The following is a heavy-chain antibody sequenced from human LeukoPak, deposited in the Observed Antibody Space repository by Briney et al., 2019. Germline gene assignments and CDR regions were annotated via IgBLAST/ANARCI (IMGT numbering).Heavy chain of an antibody. D-gene: IGHD6-13*01. Sequence: SETLSLTCTVSGASIRNYYWSWIRPSPGRGLGWIGYIYYSGSTNYNPSLEIRVAMSVDTSKNQFSLRLSSVTAADTAIYYCARRYSSSWYVGFFDPWGQGTLVTVSS. J-gene: IGHJ5*02. CDR1: GASIRNYY. CDR2: IYYSGST. V-gene: IGHV4-59*08. CDR3: ARRYSSSWYVGFFDP.